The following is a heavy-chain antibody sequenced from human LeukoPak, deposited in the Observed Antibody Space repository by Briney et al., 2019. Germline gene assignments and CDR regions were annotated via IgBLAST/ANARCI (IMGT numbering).Heavy chain of an antibody. CDR1: GDSISSENW. V-gene: IGHV4-4*02. D-gene: IGHD3-22*01. CDR2: IHHGGNT. Sequence: SETLSLTCAVSGDSISSENWWTWVRQTPGKRLEWIGGIHHGGNTNYNPSLRGRVTVSLDKSRNQFSLRVIYLTAADTAVYYCASMGNYYDSSGYYQYYFDYWGQGTQVTVFS. J-gene: IGHJ4*02. CDR3: ASMGNYYDSSGYYQYYFDY.